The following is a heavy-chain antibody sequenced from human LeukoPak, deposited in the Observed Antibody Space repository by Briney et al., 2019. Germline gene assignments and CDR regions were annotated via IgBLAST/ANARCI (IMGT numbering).Heavy chain of an antibody. Sequence: GGSLRLSCAASGFTFSGYAMSWVRQAPGKGLEWVSSINAFGARTYYADSVKGRFTISRDNSKNTLYLQMNSLRAEDTALYYCAKVALGYCSGSSCYYFDYGGQGTLVTVSS. CDR3: AKVALGYCSGSSCYYFDY. D-gene: IGHD2-15*01. CDR1: GFTFSGYA. V-gene: IGHV3-23*01. CDR2: INAFGART. J-gene: IGHJ4*02.